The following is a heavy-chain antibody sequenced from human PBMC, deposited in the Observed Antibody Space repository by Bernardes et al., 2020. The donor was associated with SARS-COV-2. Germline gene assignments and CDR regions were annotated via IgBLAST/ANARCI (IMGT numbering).Heavy chain of an antibody. CDR1: GGSVSSSTYY. D-gene: IGHD2-8*02. J-gene: IGHJ5*02. Sequence: CTVSGGSVSSSTYYWGWIRQPPGKGLEWIGSIYYSGYTYYNSSLKSRVTISVDTSKNQFSLKLTSVTAADTAVYYCARRGPGGPGDWFDPWGQGTLVTVSS. CDR3: ARRGPGGPGDWFDP. V-gene: IGHV4-39*01. CDR2: IYYSGYT.